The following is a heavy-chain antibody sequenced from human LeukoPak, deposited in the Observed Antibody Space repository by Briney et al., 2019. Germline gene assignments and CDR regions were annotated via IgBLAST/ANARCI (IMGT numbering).Heavy chain of an antibody. J-gene: IGHJ6*03. CDR1: GDSISSYY. CDR3: ARGGLEYSSSSGYYYYYYYMDV. CDR2: IYTSGRT. Sequence: SETLSLTCTVSGDSISSYYWSWVRQPAGKGLEWIGRIYTSGRTNYNPSLKSRVTMSADTSKNHFSLELSSVTAADTAVYYCARGGLEYSSSSGYYYYYYYMDVWGKGPRSPSP. V-gene: IGHV4-4*07. D-gene: IGHD6-6*01.